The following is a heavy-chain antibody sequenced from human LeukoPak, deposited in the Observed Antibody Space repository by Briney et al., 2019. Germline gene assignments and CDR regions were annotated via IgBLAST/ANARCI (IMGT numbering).Heavy chain of an antibody. CDR1: GFTFSSYW. V-gene: IGHV3-7*01. CDR3: AREPTYYDFWSGYLPVGFDP. Sequence: GGSLRLSCAASGFTFSSYWMSWVRQAPGKGLEWVANIKQDGSEKYYVDSVKGRFTISRDNAKNSLYLQMNSLRAEDTAVYYCAREPTYYDFWSGYLPVGFDPWGQGTLVTVSS. CDR2: IKQDGSEK. J-gene: IGHJ5*02. D-gene: IGHD3-3*01.